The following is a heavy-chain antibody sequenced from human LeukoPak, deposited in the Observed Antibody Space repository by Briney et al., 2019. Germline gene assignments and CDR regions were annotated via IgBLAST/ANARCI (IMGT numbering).Heavy chain of an antibody. CDR1: GFTFDDYA. CDR2: ISWNSGSI. V-gene: IGHV3-9*01. D-gene: IGHD3-22*01. CDR3: AKAPGGSSGYYDY. Sequence: PGRSLRLSCAASGFTFDDYAMHWVRQAPGKGLEWVSGISWNSGSIGYADSVKGRFTISRDNAKNSLYLQMNSLRAEDTALYYCAKAPGGSSGYYDYWGQGTLVTVSS. J-gene: IGHJ4*02.